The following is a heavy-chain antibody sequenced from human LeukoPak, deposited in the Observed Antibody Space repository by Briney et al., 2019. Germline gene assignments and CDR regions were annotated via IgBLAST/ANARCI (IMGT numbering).Heavy chain of an antibody. V-gene: IGHV3-7*01. Sequence: GGSLRLSCAASGFTFSIYWMTWVRQAPGKGLEWAANIEQDGSEKNYVDSVKGRFTISRDNAKNSLYLQMNSLGAEDTAVYYCARYPNGMDVWGQGTTVTVSS. CDR2: IEQDGSEK. CDR1: GFTFSIYW. D-gene: IGHD2-8*01. J-gene: IGHJ6*02. CDR3: ARYPNGMDV.